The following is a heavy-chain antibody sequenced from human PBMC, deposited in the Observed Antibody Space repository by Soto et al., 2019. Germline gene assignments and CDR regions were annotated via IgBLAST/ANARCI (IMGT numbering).Heavy chain of an antibody. D-gene: IGHD3-22*01. J-gene: IGHJ4*02. CDR1: GYTFTSYG. Sequence: ASVKVSCKASGYTFTSYGISWVRQAPGQGLEWMGWISAYNGNTNYAQKLQGRVTMTTDTSTSTAHMELRSLRSDDTAVYYCARAQYYYDSSGYFVLESTYYFDYWGQGTLVTVSS. CDR2: ISAYNGNT. CDR3: ARAQYYYDSSGYFVLESTYYFDY. V-gene: IGHV1-18*01.